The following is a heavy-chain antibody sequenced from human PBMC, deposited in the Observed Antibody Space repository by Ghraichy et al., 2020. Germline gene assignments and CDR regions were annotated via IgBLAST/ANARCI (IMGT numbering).Heavy chain of an antibody. Sequence: ASVKGSCKGSGYTFTSYTISWVRQAPGQGLEWTGWISVYNGNTNYAQNLQGRVTMTTDISTSTAYMELRSLRSDDTAVYFCARLIRPNQFYFYYGMDVWGQGTTVTVSS. V-gene: IGHV1-18*04. CDR2: ISVYNGNT. CDR1: GYTFTSYT. CDR3: ARLIRPNQFYFYYGMDV. D-gene: IGHD1-14*01. J-gene: IGHJ6*02.